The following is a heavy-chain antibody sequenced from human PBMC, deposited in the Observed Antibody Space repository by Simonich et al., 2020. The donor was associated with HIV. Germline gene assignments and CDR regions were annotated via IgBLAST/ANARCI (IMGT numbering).Heavy chain of an antibody. CDR2: IAPKSGGT. Sequence: QVQLVQSGAEVKKPGASVKVSCKASGYTFTGYDLHWVRQAPGKGLEWMVQIAPKSGGTNRAQKFQGRVTMTRDTSINTAYMEVSRLRSDDTAVYYCAREDGALDAFDIWGQGTMVTVSS. CDR3: AREDGALDAFDI. V-gene: IGHV1-2*06. CDR1: GYTFTGYD. D-gene: IGHD3-16*01. J-gene: IGHJ3*02.